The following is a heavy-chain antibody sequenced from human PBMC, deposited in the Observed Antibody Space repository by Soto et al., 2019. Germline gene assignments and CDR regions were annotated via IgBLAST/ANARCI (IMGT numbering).Heavy chain of an antibody. D-gene: IGHD3-10*01. CDR3: ARGSMVRGVTPSHGMDV. Sequence: QSGGSLRLSCAASGFTFSSYEMNWVRQAPGKGLEWVSYISSSGSTIYYADSVKGRFTISRDNAKNSLYLQMNSLRAEDTAVYYCARGSMVRGVTPSHGMDVWGQGTTVTVSS. CDR1: GFTFSSYE. V-gene: IGHV3-48*03. CDR2: ISSSGSTI. J-gene: IGHJ6*02.